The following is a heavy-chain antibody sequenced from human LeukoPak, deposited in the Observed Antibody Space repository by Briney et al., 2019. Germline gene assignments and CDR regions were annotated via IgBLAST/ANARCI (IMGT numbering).Heavy chain of an antibody. Sequence: GASVKVSFKASGGTFISYAISWVRQAPGQGLEWMGRIIPIFGIANYAQKFQGRVTITADKSTSTAYMELSSLRSEDTAVYYCARERRRAGAAFDIWGQGTMVTVSS. CDR3: ARERRRAGAAFDI. J-gene: IGHJ3*02. CDR2: IIPIFGIA. CDR1: GGTFISYA. D-gene: IGHD2-21*01. V-gene: IGHV1-69*04.